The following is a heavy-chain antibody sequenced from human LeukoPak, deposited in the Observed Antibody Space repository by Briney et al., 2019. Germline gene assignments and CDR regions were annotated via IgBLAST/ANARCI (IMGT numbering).Heavy chain of an antibody. J-gene: IGHJ4*02. V-gene: IGHV3-21*01. CDR1: GFTFSSYA. CDR3: AREVWDCSGGSCYFDY. CDR2: ISGSGDDI. D-gene: IGHD2-15*01. Sequence: GGSLRLSCAASGFTFSSYAMNWVRQAPGKGLQWVSTISGSGDDIYYADSVKGRFTISRDNAKNSLYLQMNSLRAEDTAVYYCAREVWDCSGGSCYFDYWGQGTLVTVSS.